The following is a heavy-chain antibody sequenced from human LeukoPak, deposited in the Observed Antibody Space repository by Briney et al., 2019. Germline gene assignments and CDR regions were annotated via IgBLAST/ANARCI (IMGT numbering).Heavy chain of an antibody. Sequence: SETLSLTCTVSGFSISSDSYYWSWLPQPAGKGLEWIGRIYTSGSTSYNPSLKSRLTISVDTSKDQFSLKLSSVTAADTAVYYCARTGTTVTNWFDPWGQGTLVTVSS. V-gene: IGHV4-61*02. D-gene: IGHD4-17*01. CDR1: GFSISSDSYY. J-gene: IGHJ5*02. CDR3: ARTGTTVTNWFDP. CDR2: IYTSGST.